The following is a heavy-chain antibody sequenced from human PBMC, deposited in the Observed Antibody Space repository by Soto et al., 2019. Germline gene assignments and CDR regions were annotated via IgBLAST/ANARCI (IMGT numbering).Heavy chain of an antibody. D-gene: IGHD2-15*01. CDR2: IYYSGST. CDR1: GGSISSGGYY. Sequence: QVQLQESGPGLMKPSQTLSLTCTVSGGSISSGGYYWSWIRQHPGKGLEWIGYIYYSGSTYYNPSLKSRVTISVDTSKNQFSLKLSSVTAADTAVYYCATEDCSGGSCSFDYWGQGTLVTVSS. J-gene: IGHJ4*02. CDR3: ATEDCSGGSCSFDY. V-gene: IGHV4-31*03.